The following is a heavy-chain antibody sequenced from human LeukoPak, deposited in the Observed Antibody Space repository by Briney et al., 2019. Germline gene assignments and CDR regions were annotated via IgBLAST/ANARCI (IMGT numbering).Heavy chain of an antibody. V-gene: IGHV3-66*02. J-gene: IGHJ6*03. CDR2: IYSGGST. CDR1: GFTVRSNY. Sequence: GSLRLSCAASGFTVRSNYMSWVRQAPGKGLEGVSVIYSGGSTYYADSVKGRFTISRDNSKNTLYLQMNSLRAEDTAVYYCAREKESYYYMDVWGKGTTVTVSS. CDR3: AREKESYYYMDV.